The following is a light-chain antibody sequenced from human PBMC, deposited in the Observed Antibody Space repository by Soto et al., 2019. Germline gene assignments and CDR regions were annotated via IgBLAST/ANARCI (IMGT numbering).Light chain of an antibody. CDR3: QKYKTYFWT. CDR2: AGS. J-gene: IGKJ1*01. CDR1: QSISIT. V-gene: IGKV3D-15*01. Sequence: EIVLTHSPVTRSVSPVHRVTLSCRASQSISITLAWYQHKPGQAPRLLIHAGSTRATGIPARISGSGSGTEFTLTISSLQPDDVATYYCQKYKTYFWTGGQGNKVDIK.